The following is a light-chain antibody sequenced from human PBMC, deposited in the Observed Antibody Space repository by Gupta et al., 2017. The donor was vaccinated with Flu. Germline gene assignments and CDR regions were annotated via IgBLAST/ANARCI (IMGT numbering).Light chain of an antibody. Sequence: DGVITQSPLSLPVTPGEPASIYCRSSQSLLHSNGYNSLDWYLQKPGQSPQLLIHLGSNRASGVPDRFRGSGSGTDFTLKISTAEVEDVGVYYCIQALQTPWTFGQGTKVEIK. CDR1: QSLLHSNGYNS. CDR2: LGS. CDR3: IQALQTPWT. J-gene: IGKJ1*01. V-gene: IGKV2-28*01.